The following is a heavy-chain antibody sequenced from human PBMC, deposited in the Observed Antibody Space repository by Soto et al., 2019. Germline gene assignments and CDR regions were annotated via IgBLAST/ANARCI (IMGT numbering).Heavy chain of an antibody. CDR1: GYAFTTYG. V-gene: IGHV1-18*01. Sequence: QVHLVQSGAEVKKPGASVKVSCQGSGYAFTTYGITWVRQAPGQGLEWMGWISAHNGNTNYAQKLQGRVTVTRDTSTSTAYMELRSLRYDDTAVYYSARGRYADYWGQGALVTVSS. D-gene: IGHD5-12*01. J-gene: IGHJ4*02. CDR2: ISAHNGNT. CDR3: ARGRYADY.